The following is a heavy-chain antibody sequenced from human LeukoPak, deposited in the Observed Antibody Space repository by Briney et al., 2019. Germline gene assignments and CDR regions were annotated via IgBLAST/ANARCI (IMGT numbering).Heavy chain of an antibody. V-gene: IGHV4-34*01. J-gene: IGHJ6*02. CDR2: INHSGGT. CDR1: AASFSGYY. Sequence: KPSETLSLTCAVYAASFSGYYWSWIRQPPGKGLEGIGEINHSGGTNYNPSLKSRVTISVDTSKNQFSLKLSSVTAADTAVYYCARGNTMVRGVKIDYYGMDVWGQGTTVTVAS. D-gene: IGHD3-10*01. CDR3: ARGNTMVRGVKIDYYGMDV.